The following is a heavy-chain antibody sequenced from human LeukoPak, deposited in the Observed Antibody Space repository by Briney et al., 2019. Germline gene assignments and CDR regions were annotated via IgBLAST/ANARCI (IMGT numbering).Heavy chain of an antibody. J-gene: IGHJ6*03. Sequence: EASVKVSCKASGGTFSSYAISWVRQAPGQGLEWMGGIIPIFGTANYAQKFQGRVTITTDESTSTAYMELSSLRSEDTAVYYCAAPSPNYYGSGSSHLSGYYYMDVWGKGTTVTVSS. D-gene: IGHD3-10*01. CDR2: IIPIFGTA. CDR1: GGTFSSYA. CDR3: AAPSPNYYGSGSSHLSGYYYMDV. V-gene: IGHV1-69*05.